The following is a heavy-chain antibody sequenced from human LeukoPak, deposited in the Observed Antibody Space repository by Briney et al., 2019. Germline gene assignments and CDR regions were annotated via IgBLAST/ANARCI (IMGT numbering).Heavy chain of an antibody. Sequence: GGSLRLSCAASGFTFSDYYMSWMRQAPGKGLEWVSYISGSSTYTNYADSVKGRFTISRDNAKNSVYLQMNSLRAEDTAVYYCARDDVRSPGNWGQGTLVAVSS. V-gene: IGHV3-11*05. CDR2: ISGSSTYT. CDR1: GFTFSDYY. CDR3: ARDDVRSPGN. J-gene: IGHJ4*02. D-gene: IGHD3-16*01.